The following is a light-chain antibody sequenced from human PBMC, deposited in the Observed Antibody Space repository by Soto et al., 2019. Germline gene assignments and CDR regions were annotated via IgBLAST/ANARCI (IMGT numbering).Light chain of an antibody. CDR2: LGS. Sequence: DILMIQSPLSLPVTPGEPASISCRSSQSLLHSRGYSYLDWYLQKPGQSPQLLINLGSNRASGVPDRFSGSGSGTNFTLKISRVEAEDVGVYYCMQSLQTPLTFGGGTKVAIK. CDR3: MQSLQTPLT. J-gene: IGKJ4*01. CDR1: QSLLHSRGYSY. V-gene: IGKV2-28*01.